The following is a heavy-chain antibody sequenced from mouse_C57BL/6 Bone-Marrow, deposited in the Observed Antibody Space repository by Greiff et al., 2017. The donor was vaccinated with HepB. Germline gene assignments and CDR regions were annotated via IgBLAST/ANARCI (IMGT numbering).Heavy chain of an antibody. CDR3: ARDAGYYYGGCYGYYDI. Sequence: QVQLQQSGAELAKPGASVKLSCKASGYTFTSYWMHWVKQRPGQGLEWIGYINPSSGYTKYNQKFKDKATLTADKSSSTAYMQLSSLTSEDSAVYYCARDAGYYYGGCYGYYDIGGRGTAITVTA. D-gene: IGHD1-1*02. CDR2: INPSSGYT. J-gene: IGHJ1*03. V-gene: IGHV1-7*01. CDR1: GYTFTSYW.